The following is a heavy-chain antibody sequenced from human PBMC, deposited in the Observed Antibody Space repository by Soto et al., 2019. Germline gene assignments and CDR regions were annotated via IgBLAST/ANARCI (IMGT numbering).Heavy chain of an antibody. CDR1: GYTFTNHG. J-gene: IGHJ4*02. CDR3: ARDLYPLAYYFDY. Sequence: QVQLVQSGAEVKKPGASVKVSCRASGYTFTNHGISWVRQAPGQGLEWLGWISGHNGNTKYAPRLQGRVTMTTDTSTSTAYMELSSLKSDATAVYYCARDLYPLAYYFDYWGQGTLVTVSS. V-gene: IGHV1-18*01. CDR2: ISGHNGNT.